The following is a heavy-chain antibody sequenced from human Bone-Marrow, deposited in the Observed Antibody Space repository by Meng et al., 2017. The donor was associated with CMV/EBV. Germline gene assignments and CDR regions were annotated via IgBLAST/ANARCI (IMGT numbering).Heavy chain of an antibody. CDR3: ARVFRYYDFWSGSGWFDP. J-gene: IGHJ5*02. V-gene: IGHV4-34*01. D-gene: IGHD3-3*01. CDR1: GGSFSGYY. Sequence: YGGSFSGYYWSWIRQPPGKGLEWIGEINHSGSTNYNPSLKSRVTISVDTSKNQFSLKLSSVTAADTAVYYCARVFRYYDFWSGSGWFDPWGQGTLVTVS. CDR2: INHSGST.